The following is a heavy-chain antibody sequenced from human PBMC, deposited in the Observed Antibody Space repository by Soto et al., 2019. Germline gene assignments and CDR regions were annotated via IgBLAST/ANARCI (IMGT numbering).Heavy chain of an antibody. V-gene: IGHV4-4*02. CDR1: GGSISSTNW. Sequence: SETLSLTCAVSGGSISSTNWWNWVRQPPGKGLEWIGEIDHSGSTNYNPSLKSRVTISVDTSKNQFSLKLSSVTAADTAVYYCARHPYRWLQLGWFAPWGQGTPVTVSS. CDR3: ARHPYRWLQLGWFAP. J-gene: IGHJ5*02. D-gene: IGHD5-12*01. CDR2: IDHSGST.